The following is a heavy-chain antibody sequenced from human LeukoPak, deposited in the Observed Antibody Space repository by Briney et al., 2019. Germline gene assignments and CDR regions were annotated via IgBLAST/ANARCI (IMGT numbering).Heavy chain of an antibody. CDR3: ARALTYCGGDCYGPLDY. J-gene: IGHJ4*02. D-gene: IGHD2-21*02. CDR1: GGTFSSYA. CDR2: IIPIFGTA. Sequence: SVKVSCKASGGTFSSYAISWVRQAPGQGLEWMGGIIPIFGTANYAQKFQGRVTITADESTSTAYMELSSLRSEDTAVYYCARALTYCGGDCYGPLDYWGQGTLVTVSS. V-gene: IGHV1-69*13.